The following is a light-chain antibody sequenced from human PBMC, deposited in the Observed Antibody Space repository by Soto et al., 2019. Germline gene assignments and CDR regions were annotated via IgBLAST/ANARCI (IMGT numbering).Light chain of an antibody. CDR1: QSLTSNF. Sequence: EVVLTQSPGTLSLSPGERATLSCRASQSLTSNFLAWYQQKPGQAPRLLIYDTSTRAAGIADRFSGSGSGTDFTLTISRLEPEDFAVYYCQQYGSSGTFGQGTKVDIK. J-gene: IGKJ1*01. CDR2: DTS. CDR3: QQYGSSGT. V-gene: IGKV3-20*01.